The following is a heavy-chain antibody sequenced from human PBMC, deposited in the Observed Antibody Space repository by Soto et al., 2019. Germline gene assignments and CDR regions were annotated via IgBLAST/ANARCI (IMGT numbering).Heavy chain of an antibody. CDR2: INHSGST. CDR3: ARKRIRELRGSNWFDP. D-gene: IGHD1-7*01. V-gene: IGHV4-34*01. CDR1: GGSFSGYY. Sequence: QVQLQQWGAGLLKPSETLSLTCAVYGGSFSGYYWSWIRQPPGKGLEWIGEINHSGSTNYNPSLKSRVTISVDTSKNQFSPKLSSVTAADTAVYYCARKRIRELRGSNWFDPWGQGTLVTVSS. J-gene: IGHJ5*02.